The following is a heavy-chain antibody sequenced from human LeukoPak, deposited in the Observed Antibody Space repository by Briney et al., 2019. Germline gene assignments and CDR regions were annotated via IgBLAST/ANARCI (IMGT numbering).Heavy chain of an antibody. CDR3: ARTTVTVSHFDY. D-gene: IGHD4-17*01. Sequence: PSETLSLTCTVSGGSISSYYWSWIRQPPGKGLEWIGYIYGSGSTDYNPSLKSRVTISIDTSKNQFSLKLSSVTAADTAVYYCARTTVTVSHFDYWGQGTLVTVSS. CDR1: GGSISSYY. V-gene: IGHV4-59*08. CDR2: IYGSGST. J-gene: IGHJ4*02.